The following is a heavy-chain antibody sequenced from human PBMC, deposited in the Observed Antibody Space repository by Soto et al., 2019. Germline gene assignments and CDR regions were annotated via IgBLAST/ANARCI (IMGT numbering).Heavy chain of an antibody. J-gene: IGHJ4*02. V-gene: IGHV3-30*18. D-gene: IGHD6-19*01. CDR2: ISYDGSNK. Sequence: QVQLVESGGGVVQPGRSLRLSCAASGFTFSSYGMHWVRQAPGKGLGGVAVISYDGSNKYNADSVKGRFTISRDNSKNTLYLRMNSLRAEETAVYYCAKDRYGQWLGYYFDYWGQGTLVTVSS. CDR3: AKDRYGQWLGYYFDY. CDR1: GFTFSSYG.